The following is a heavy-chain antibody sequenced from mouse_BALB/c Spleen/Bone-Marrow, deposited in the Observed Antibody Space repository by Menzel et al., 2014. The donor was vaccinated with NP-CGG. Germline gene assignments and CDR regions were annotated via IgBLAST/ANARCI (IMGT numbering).Heavy chain of an antibody. CDR1: GYSITSGYY. J-gene: IGHJ3*01. V-gene: IGHV3-6*02. Sequence: EVQRVESGPGLVKPSQSLSLTCSVTGYSITSGYYWNWIRQFPGNKLEWMGYISYDGSNNYNPSLKNRISITRDTSKNQFFLKLNSVTTEDTATYYCARVYGNYFFAYWGQGTLVIVSA. D-gene: IGHD2-10*02. CDR3: ARVYGNYFFAY. CDR2: ISYDGSN.